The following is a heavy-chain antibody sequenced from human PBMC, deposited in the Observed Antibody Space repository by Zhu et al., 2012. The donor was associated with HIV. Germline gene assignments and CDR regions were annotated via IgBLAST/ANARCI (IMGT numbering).Heavy chain of an antibody. Sequence: QVQLQKSGPGLVKPSQTLSLTCAVSGGSISSGDYYWSWIRQPPGKGLEWIGYIYYSGSTYYNPSLKSRLTISVDTSKNQFSLKLTSVTAADTAVYYCASGSDTVATISSWGQGTLVTVSS. D-gene: IGHD5-12*01. V-gene: IGHV4-30-4*01. CDR3: ASGSDTVATISS. J-gene: IGHJ5*02. CDR2: IYYSGST. CDR1: GGSISSGDYY.